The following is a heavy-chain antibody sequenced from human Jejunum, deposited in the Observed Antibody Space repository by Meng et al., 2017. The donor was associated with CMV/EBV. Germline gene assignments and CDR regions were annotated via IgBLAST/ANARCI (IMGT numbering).Heavy chain of an antibody. D-gene: IGHD2-15*01. V-gene: IGHV3-72*01. Sequence: FSNHYMDWVRQAPEKGLEWIGRTRNTGNTYTTEYAASVKDRFTISRDDSKMSVFLQMNNLKSEDTAMYYCVRGGYCSGGSCSSFDYWGQGTLVTVSS. CDR3: VRGGYCSGGSCSSFDY. J-gene: IGHJ4*02. CDR1: FSNHY. CDR2: TRNTGNTYTT.